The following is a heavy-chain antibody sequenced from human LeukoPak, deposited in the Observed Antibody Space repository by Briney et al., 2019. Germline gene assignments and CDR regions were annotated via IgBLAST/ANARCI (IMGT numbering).Heavy chain of an antibody. Sequence: PSETLSLTCTVSGASISSYYWGWIRQSPGKGLEWIAYVHSSGSTSYNPSLKSRVTISIDTSKKQFSLKLSSVTAADTAVYYCARDIASYFDCWGQGILVTVSS. J-gene: IGHJ4*02. V-gene: IGHV4-4*08. CDR2: VHSSGST. CDR3: ARDIASYFDC. CDR1: GASISSYY. D-gene: IGHD6-13*01.